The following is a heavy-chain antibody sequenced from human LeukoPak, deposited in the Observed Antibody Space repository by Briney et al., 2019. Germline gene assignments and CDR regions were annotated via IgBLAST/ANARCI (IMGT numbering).Heavy chain of an antibody. CDR1: GYTFTSYD. J-gene: IGHJ4*02. D-gene: IGHD2-2*01. CDR2: MNPNSGNT. Sequence: ASVKVSCKASGYTFTSYDINWVRQATGQGLEWMGWMNPNSGNTVCAQNFQGRVTMTRNTSISTAYMELSSLRSEDTAVYFCARRPASTDFDFWGQGTLVTVSS. CDR3: ARRPASTDFDF. V-gene: IGHV1-8*01.